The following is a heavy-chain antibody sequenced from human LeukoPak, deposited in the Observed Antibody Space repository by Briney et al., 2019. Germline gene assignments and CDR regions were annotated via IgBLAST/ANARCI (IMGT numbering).Heavy chain of an antibody. CDR2: ISSSSSSI. J-gene: IGHJ4*02. Sequence: AGGPLRLSCAASGFTFNSYSMNWVRRAPGKGLEWVSSISSSSSSIYYADSVKGRFTISRDNAKNSLYLQMNSLRAEDTAVYYCARASGDIVETATMGSYWGQGTLVTVSS. CDR3: ARASGDIVETATMGSY. CDR1: GFTFNSYS. V-gene: IGHV3-21*01. D-gene: IGHD5-18*01.